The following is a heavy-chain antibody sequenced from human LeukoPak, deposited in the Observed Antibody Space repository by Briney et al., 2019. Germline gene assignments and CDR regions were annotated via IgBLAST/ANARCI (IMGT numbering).Heavy chain of an antibody. D-gene: IGHD3-10*01. CDR1: GGSISSYY. J-gene: IGHJ5*02. CDR3: ARRYYGSGSYYGFDP. V-gene: IGHV4-59*08. Sequence: SETLSLTCTVSGGSISSYYWSWIRQPPGKGLEWIGYIYYSGSTNYNPSLKSRVTISVDTSKNQFSLRLSSVTAADTAVYYCARRYYGSGSYYGFDPWGQGTLVTVS. CDR2: IYYSGST.